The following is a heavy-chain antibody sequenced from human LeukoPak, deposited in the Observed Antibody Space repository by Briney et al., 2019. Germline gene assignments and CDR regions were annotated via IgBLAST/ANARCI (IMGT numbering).Heavy chain of an antibody. CDR3: ASGYSYGYPPHYYYYYMDV. CDR2: IYYSGST. V-gene: IGHV4-39*01. CDR1: GGSISSRSYY. D-gene: IGHD5-18*01. Sequence: SETLSLTCTVSGGSISSRSYYWGWIRQPPGKGLEWIGSIYYSGSTYYNPSLKSRVTISVDTSKNQFSLKLSSVTAADTAVYYCASGYSYGYPPHYYYYYMDVWGKGTTVTVSS. J-gene: IGHJ6*03.